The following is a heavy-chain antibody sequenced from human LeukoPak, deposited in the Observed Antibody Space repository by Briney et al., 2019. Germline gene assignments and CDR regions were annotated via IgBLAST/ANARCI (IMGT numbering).Heavy chain of an antibody. CDR1: GGTFSSYT. CDR3: ASNSGSCWEGFDY. D-gene: IGHD1-26*01. CDR2: IIPILGIA. Sequence: ASVKVSCKASGGTFSSYTISWVRQAPGQGLEWMGRIIPILGIANYAQKFQGRVTITADKSTSTAYMELSSLRSEDTAVYYCASNSGSCWEGFDYWGQGTLVTVSS. V-gene: IGHV1-69*02. J-gene: IGHJ4*02.